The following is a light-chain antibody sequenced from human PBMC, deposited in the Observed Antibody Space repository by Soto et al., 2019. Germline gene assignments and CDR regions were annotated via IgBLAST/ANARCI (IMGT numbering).Light chain of an antibody. Sequence: QSALTQPASVSGSPGQSITISCTGTSSDVSGYNYVAWYQQHPGKVPRLMIYEVSNRPSGVSNRFSGSKSGSTASLTISGLQAEDEADYYCISYTSSSTSYVFGTGTKLTVL. V-gene: IGLV2-14*01. CDR2: EVS. J-gene: IGLJ1*01. CDR3: ISYTSSSTSYV. CDR1: SSDVSGYNY.